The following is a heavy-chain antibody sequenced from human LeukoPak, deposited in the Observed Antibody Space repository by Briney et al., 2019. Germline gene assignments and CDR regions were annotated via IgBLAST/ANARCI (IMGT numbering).Heavy chain of an antibody. V-gene: IGHV4-39*01. J-gene: IGHJ5*02. CDR1: VGSISISSYY. D-gene: IGHD3-3*01. Sequence: SGTLSLTRAVSVGSISISSYYRGWIRLPTGKGRGWIGSIYYSGSTYYNPSLKSRVTISVDTSKNQFSLKLSSVTAADTAVYYCGARGVDFWSGHPWGQGTLVTVSS. CDR3: GARGVDFWSGHP. CDR2: IYYSGST.